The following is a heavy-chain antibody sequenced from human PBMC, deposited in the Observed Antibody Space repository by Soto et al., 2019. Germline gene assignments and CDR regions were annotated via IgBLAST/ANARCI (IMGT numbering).Heavy chain of an antibody. V-gene: IGHV2-5*02. Sequence: QITLNESGPTVVRPTETLTLTCRFSGFSLTTSGVGVGWVRQSPGKAPEWLALIYWEDDKRYSESLKTRLTITTDTSKNQVVLTVANLDPTDTATYYCAHRVLRTVFGLVTTTAIYFDFWGQGTPVAVSS. CDR3: AHRVLRTVFGLVTTTAIYFDF. D-gene: IGHD3-3*01. J-gene: IGHJ4*02. CDR2: IYWEDDK. CDR1: GFSLTTSGVG.